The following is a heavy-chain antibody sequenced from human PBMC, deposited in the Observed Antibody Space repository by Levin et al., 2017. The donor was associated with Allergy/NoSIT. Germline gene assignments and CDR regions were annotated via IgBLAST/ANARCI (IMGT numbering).Heavy chain of an antibody. V-gene: IGHV4-34*01. J-gene: IGHJ4*02. CDR1: GGSFSNYY. CDR3: ARGPPVDYYDRSGFYYPFDH. Sequence: SETLSLTCAVYGGSFSNYYWSWIRQAPGKGLEWIGEINHSGSTNYNPSLKSRVTIAVDTSTNHFSLKLNSVTAAETAVYYCARGPPVDYYDRSGFYYPFDHWGQGTLVTVSS. D-gene: IGHD3-22*01. CDR2: INHSGST.